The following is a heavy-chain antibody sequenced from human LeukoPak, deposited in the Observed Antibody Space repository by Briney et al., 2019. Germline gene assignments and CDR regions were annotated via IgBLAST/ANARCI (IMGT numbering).Heavy chain of an antibody. CDR3: ARGKTGMGHTLDS. J-gene: IGHJ4*02. Sequence: PGGSLRLSCAASGFTFSSYAMNWVRQAPGKGLEWVSVIQSGGSTDYADSVKGRFTISRDISKNSLYLQMNSLRVEDTAVYHCARGKTGMGHTLDSWGQGTLVTVSS. CDR2: IQSGGST. CDR1: GFTFSSYA. D-gene: IGHD1-26*01. V-gene: IGHV3-66*01.